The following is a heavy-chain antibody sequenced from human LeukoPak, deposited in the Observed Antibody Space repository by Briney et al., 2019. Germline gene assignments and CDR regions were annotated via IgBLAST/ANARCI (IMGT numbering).Heavy chain of an antibody. CDR3: ARSPSGSYDYSYYFDY. V-gene: IGHV1-69*01. CDR1: GGTFISYA. Sequence: GASVRVSCKASGGTFISYAISWVRQAPGQGLEWMGGIIPIFGTANYAQKFQGRVTITADESTSTAYMELSSLRSEDTAVYYCARSPSGSYDYSYYFDYWGQGTLVTVSS. D-gene: IGHD1-26*01. CDR2: IIPIFGTA. J-gene: IGHJ4*02.